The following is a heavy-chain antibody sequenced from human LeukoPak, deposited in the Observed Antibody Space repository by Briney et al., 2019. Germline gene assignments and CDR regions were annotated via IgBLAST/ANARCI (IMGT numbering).Heavy chain of an antibody. CDR1: GGTFSSYA. V-gene: IGHV1-69*01. D-gene: IGHD2-2*01. CDR2: IIPIFGTA. J-gene: IGHJ5*02. CDR3: ASSTGKYSSTSYCVEGWFDP. Sequence: SVKVSCKASGGTFSSYAISWVRQAPGQGLEWMGGIIPIFGTANYAQKFQGRVTITADESTSTAYMELSSLRSEDTAAYYCASSTGKYSSTSYCVEGWFDPWGQGTLVTVSS.